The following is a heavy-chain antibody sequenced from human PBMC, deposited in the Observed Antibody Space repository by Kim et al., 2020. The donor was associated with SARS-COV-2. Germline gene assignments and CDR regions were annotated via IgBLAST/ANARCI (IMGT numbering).Heavy chain of an antibody. Sequence: GGSLRLSCAASGFIFSNYAMNWVRQAPGKGLEWVSSMSGGGDITNYADSVKGRFTISRDNSRNTLFLQMNSLRAEDTAVYYCAKDRGRYYGSGSLFDPWGQGTLVTVSS. V-gene: IGHV3-23*01. D-gene: IGHD3-10*01. J-gene: IGHJ5*02. CDR2: MSGGGDIT. CDR1: GFIFSNYA. CDR3: AKDRGRYYGSGSLFDP.